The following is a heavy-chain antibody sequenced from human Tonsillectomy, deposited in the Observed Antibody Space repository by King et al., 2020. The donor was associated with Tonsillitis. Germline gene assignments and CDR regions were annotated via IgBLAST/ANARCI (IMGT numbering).Heavy chain of an antibody. CDR2: TIPFFGTA. Sequence: QLVQSGAEVKKPGSSVKVSCKASGGTFSSYAISWVRQAPGQGLEWMGGTIPFFGTANSAQNFQGRVTITADESTSTAYMELSSLRSEDTAVYFCARVGLSSYGLATVFDYWGQGTLVTVSS. CDR3: ARVGLSSYGLATVFDY. CDR1: GGTFSSYA. J-gene: IGHJ4*02. V-gene: IGHV1-69*12. D-gene: IGHD5-24*01.